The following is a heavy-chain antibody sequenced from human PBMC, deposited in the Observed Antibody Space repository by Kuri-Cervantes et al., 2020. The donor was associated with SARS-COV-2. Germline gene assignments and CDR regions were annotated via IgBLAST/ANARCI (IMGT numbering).Heavy chain of an antibody. J-gene: IGHJ5*01. Sequence: GESLKISCAASGFTFSSYGMHWVRQAPGKGLEWVAVISHDGSNKYYADSVKGRFTLSRDNSKNTLYLQMNSLRAEDTAVYYCEKDRYHLTLNGRSYGGFDSWGQGTLVTVSS. CDR3: EKDRYHLTLNGRSYGGFDS. V-gene: IGHV3-30*18. CDR2: ISHDGSNK. D-gene: IGHD3-9*01. CDR1: GFTFSSYG.